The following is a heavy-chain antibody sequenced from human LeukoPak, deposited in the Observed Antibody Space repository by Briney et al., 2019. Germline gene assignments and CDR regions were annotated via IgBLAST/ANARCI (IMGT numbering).Heavy chain of an antibody. V-gene: IGHV1-2*02. Sequence: ASVKVSCKASGYTFTGYYMHWVRQAPGQGLEWMGWINPNSGGTNYAQKFQGRVTMTRDTSISTAYMELSSLRSDDAAVYYCARVVNYDILTGYNGYWGQGTLVTVSS. CDR2: INPNSGGT. CDR3: ARVVNYDILTGYNGY. J-gene: IGHJ4*02. CDR1: GYTFTGYY. D-gene: IGHD3-9*01.